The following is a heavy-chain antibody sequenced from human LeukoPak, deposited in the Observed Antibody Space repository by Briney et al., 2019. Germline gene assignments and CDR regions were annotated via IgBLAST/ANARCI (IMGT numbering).Heavy chain of an antibody. J-gene: IGHJ4*02. V-gene: IGHV3-23*01. Sequence: GGSLRLSCAASGFTFSTYAMSWVRQAPGKGLEWVSGISGSGTSTYYADSVKGRFTISRDNSKNTLYLQMNSLRAEDTALYYCAKGGSAWLYFDYWGQGTLVTVSS. CDR1: GFTFSTYA. CDR3: AKGGSAWLYFDY. D-gene: IGHD3-10*01. CDR2: ISGSGTST.